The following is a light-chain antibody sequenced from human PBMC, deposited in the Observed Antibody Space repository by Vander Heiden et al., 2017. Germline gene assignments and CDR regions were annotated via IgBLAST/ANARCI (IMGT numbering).Light chain of an antibody. Sequence: QSVLTQPPSASGTPGQRGTISCSGSSSNIGSNTVSWYLQLPGRAPKLLIYSNNQRPSGVPDRFSGSKSGTSASLAISGLQSEDEADYYCAPWDDSLNGPVFGGGTKLTVL. CDR2: SNN. CDR1: SSNIGSNT. V-gene: IGLV1-44*01. J-gene: IGLJ2*01. CDR3: APWDDSLNGPV.